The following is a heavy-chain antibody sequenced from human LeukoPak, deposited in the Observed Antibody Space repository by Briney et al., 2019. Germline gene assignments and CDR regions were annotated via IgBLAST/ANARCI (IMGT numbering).Heavy chain of an antibody. Sequence: SETLSLTCAVYGGSFSGYYWSWIRQPPGKGLEWIGEINHSGSTNYNPSLKSRVTISVDTSKNQFSLKLSSVTAADTAVYYCARDLWGRDYGDYEDWFDPWGQGTLVTVSS. CDR2: INHSGST. CDR3: ARDLWGRDYGDYEDWFDP. CDR1: GGSFSGYY. V-gene: IGHV4-34*01. J-gene: IGHJ5*02. D-gene: IGHD4-17*01.